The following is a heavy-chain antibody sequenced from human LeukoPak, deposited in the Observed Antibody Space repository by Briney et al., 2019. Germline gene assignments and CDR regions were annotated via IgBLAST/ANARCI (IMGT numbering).Heavy chain of an antibody. CDR2: ISYDGSNK. CDR3: ALSGPYGSGRDTH. CDR1: GFTFSSYA. V-gene: IGHV3-30*04. D-gene: IGHD3-10*01. Sequence: GGSLRLSCAASGFTFSSYAMHWVRQAPGKGLEWVAVISYDGSNKYYADSVKGRFTISRDNSKNSLYLQMNSLRAEDTAVYYCALSGPYGSGRDTHWGQGTLVTVSS. J-gene: IGHJ4*02.